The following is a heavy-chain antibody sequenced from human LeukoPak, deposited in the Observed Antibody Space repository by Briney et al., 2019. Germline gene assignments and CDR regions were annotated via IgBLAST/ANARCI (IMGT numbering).Heavy chain of an antibody. CDR3: ARGGDSSGYYSSDY. CDR1: GGSVSSGSYF. Sequence: PSETLSLTCTVSGGSVSSGSYFWSWIRQPPGKGLEWIGYIYYSGSTYYNPSLKSRVTISVDTSKNQFSLKLSSVTAADMAVYYCARGGDSSGYYSSDYWGQGTLVTVSS. J-gene: IGHJ4*02. D-gene: IGHD3-22*01. V-gene: IGHV4-30-4*08. CDR2: IYYSGST.